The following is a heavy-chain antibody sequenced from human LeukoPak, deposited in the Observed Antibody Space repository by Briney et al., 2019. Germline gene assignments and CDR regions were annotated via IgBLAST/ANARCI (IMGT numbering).Heavy chain of an antibody. CDR2: IYYSGRT. Sequence: SETLSLTCTVSGGSISGFHWNWIRQPPGKGLEWIGCIYYSGRTDSNPSLKSRVTVSVDTSKSQFNLRLTSVTAADTAMYYCARRNDFDIWGPGTMVTVSS. V-gene: IGHV4-59*08. CDR1: GGSISGFH. CDR3: ARRNDFDI. J-gene: IGHJ3*02.